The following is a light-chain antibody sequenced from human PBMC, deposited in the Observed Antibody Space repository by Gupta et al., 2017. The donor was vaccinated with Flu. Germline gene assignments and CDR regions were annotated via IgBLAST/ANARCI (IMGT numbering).Light chain of an antibody. CDR3: HEDDSTRIT. J-gene: IGKJ5*01. CDR2: WAS. V-gene: IGKV4-1*01. CDR1: QSVLYSSNNKNY. Sequence: DIVMTQSPDSLAVSLGERATINCKSSQSVLYSSNNKNYLAWYQQKPGQHPKLLIYWASTRESGVPDRFSGSGSGTDFTLTISSLQAEDVAVYYCHEDDSTRITFGQGTRMEIK.